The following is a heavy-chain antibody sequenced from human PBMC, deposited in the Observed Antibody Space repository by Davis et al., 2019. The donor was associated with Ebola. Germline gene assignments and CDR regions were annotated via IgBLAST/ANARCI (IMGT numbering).Heavy chain of an antibody. Sequence: MPSETLSLTCTVSGGSIISSSSYWGWICQPPRKGLEWIGSIYYSGITYYNPSLKSRVTISVDTSKNQFSLKLSSVTAADTAVYYCARQGWSGYSLRHWLDPWGRGTLVTVSS. J-gene: IGHJ2*01. CDR2: IYYSGIT. CDR1: GGSIISSSSY. V-gene: IGHV4-39*01. D-gene: IGHD3-3*01. CDR3: ARQGWSGYSLRHWLDP.